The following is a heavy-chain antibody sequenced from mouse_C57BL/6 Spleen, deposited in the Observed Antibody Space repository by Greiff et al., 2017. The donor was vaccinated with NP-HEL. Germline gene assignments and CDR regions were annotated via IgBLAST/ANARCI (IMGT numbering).Heavy chain of an antibody. V-gene: IGHV1-80*01. CDR3: ARSRTGTDFDY. Sequence: VQRVESGAELVKPGASVKISCKASGYAFSSYWMNWVKQRPGKGLEWIGQIYPGDGDTNYNGKFKGKATLTADKSSSTAYMQLSSLTSEDSAVYFGARSRTGTDFDYWGQGTTLTVSS. CDR1: GYAFSSYW. CDR2: IYPGDGDT. D-gene: IGHD4-1*01. J-gene: IGHJ2*01.